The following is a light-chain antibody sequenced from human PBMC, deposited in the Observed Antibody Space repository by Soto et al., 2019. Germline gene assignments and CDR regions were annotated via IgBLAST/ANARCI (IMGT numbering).Light chain of an antibody. CDR1: SSDVGSYNY. J-gene: IGLJ2*01. V-gene: IGLV2-8*01. CDR2: EVS. CDR3: SSYAGSNSVV. Sequence: QSALTQPPSASGSPGQSVTISCTGTSSDVGSYNYVSWYQQHPGKAPKLMICEVSKRPSGVPDRFSGSKSGNTASLTVSGLQAEDEADYYCSSYAGSNSVVFGGGTKLTVL.